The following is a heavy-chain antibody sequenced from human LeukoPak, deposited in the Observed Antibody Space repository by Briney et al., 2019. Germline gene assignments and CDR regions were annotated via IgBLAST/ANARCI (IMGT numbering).Heavy chain of an antibody. V-gene: IGHV1-46*01. J-gene: IGHJ6*03. CDR3: ARDPGLTVAPYYYYYMDV. CDR1: GYTFTSYY. CDR2: INPSGGST. D-gene: IGHD4-11*01. Sequence: ASVKVSCKASGYTFTSYYMHWVRQAPGQGLEWMGIINPSGGSTSYAQKFQGRVTMTRDMSTRTVYMELSSLRSEDTAVYYCARDPGLTVAPYYYYYMDVWGKGTTVTVSS.